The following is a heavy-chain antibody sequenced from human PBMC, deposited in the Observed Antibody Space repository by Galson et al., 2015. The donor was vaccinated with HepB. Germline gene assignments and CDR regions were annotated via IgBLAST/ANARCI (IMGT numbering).Heavy chain of an antibody. D-gene: IGHD3-22*01. Sequence: SVKVSCKASGYTFTSYAMHWVRQAPGQRLEWMGWINAGNGNTKYSQKFQGRVTITRDTSASTAYMELSSLRSEDTAVYYCAREHYDSSGYYYVHWFDPWGQGTLVTVSS. CDR2: INAGNGNT. CDR1: GYTFTSYA. CDR3: AREHYDSSGYYYVHWFDP. J-gene: IGHJ5*02. V-gene: IGHV1-3*01.